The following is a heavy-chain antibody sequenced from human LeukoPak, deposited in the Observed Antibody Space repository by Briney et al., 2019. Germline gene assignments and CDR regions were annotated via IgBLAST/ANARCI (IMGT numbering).Heavy chain of an antibody. J-gene: IGHJ4*02. CDR2: IIPIFGTA. CDR1: GGTFSSYA. Sequence: SVKVSCKASGGTFSSYAISWVRQAPGQGLEWMGGIIPIFGTANYAQKFQGRVTITADDSTSTAYMELSSLRSEDTAVYYCARDEADYYDSRGYYRFDYWGQGTLVTVSS. CDR3: ARDEADYYDSRGYYRFDY. V-gene: IGHV1-69*13. D-gene: IGHD3-22*01.